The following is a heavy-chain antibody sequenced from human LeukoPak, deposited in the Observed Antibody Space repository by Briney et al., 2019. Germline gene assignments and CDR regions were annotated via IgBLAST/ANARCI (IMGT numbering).Heavy chain of an antibody. CDR2: IIPIFGTA. V-gene: IGHV1-69*13. D-gene: IGHD2-2*01. CDR3: ARELGYCSSTSCYSGNWFDP. CDR1: GGTFISYA. J-gene: IGHJ5*02. Sequence: ASVKVSCKASGGTFISYAISWVRQAPGQGLEWMGGIIPIFGTANYAQKFQGRATITADESTSTAYMELSSLRSEDTAVYYCARELGYCSSTSCYSGNWFDPWGQGTLVTVSS.